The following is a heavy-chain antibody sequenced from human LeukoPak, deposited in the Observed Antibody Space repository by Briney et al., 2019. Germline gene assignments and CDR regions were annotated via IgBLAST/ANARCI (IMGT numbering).Heavy chain of an antibody. CDR3: ARAGITIFGVVIQFDY. V-gene: IGHV4-4*07. J-gene: IGHJ4*01. CDR1: GGSISSYY. CDR2: IYTSGST. D-gene: IGHD3-3*01. Sequence: SETLSLTCTVSGGSISSYYWSWIRQPAGKGLEWIGRIYTSGSTNYNPSLKSRVTISVDTSKNQFSLKLSSVTAADTAVYYCARAGITIFGVVIQFDYWGQGTLVTVSS.